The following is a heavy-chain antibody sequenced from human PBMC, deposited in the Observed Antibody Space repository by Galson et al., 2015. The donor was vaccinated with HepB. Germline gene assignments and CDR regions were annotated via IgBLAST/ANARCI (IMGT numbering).Heavy chain of an antibody. Sequence: SLRLSCAASGFTFSSYSMNWVRQAPGKGLEWVSSISSSSSYIYYADSVKGRFTISRDNAKNSLYLQMNSLRAEDTAVYYCARDSHPGGNSWDYWGQGTLITVSS. D-gene: IGHD4-23*01. CDR2: ISSSSSYI. V-gene: IGHV3-21*01. CDR1: GFTFSSYS. CDR3: ARDSHPGGNSWDY. J-gene: IGHJ4*02.